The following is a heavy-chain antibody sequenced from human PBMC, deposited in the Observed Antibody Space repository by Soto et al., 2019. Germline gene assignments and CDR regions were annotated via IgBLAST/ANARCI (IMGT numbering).Heavy chain of an antibody. CDR3: ARDFLYYYGSGTYYYGMDV. D-gene: IGHD3-10*01. J-gene: IGHJ6*02. Sequence: HPGGSLRLSCAASGFTFSSYAMHWVRQAPGKGLEWVAVISYDGSNKYYADSVKGRFTISRDNSKNTLYLQMNSLRAEDTAVYYCARDFLYYYGSGTYYYGMDVWGQGTTVTVSS. CDR2: ISYDGSNK. V-gene: IGHV3-30-3*01. CDR1: GFTFSSYA.